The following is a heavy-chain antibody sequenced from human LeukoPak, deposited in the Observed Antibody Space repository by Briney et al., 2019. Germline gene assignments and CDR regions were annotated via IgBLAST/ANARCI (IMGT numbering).Heavy chain of an antibody. Sequence: PSETLSLTCTVSGDSVSRCYWSWIRLPPGKELEWIGYIYDTGDISYNPSLKSRVTMSVDTSRNQFSLKLSSVTAADTAVYYCARHIYGAYYYMDVWGKGTTVTVSS. CDR3: ARHIYGAYYYMDV. J-gene: IGHJ6*03. D-gene: IGHD3-10*01. CDR2: IYDTGDI. CDR1: GDSVSRCY. V-gene: IGHV4-59*08.